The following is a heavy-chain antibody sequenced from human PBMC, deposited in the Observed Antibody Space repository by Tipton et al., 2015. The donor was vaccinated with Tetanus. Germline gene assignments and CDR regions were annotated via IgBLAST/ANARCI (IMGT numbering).Heavy chain of an antibody. Sequence: TLSLTCSVSGGSISSGGYYWSWIRQHPGKGLEWIGDIYFSGSTYYNPSLKSRITISLDTSKNQFFLQLNSVTAADTAVYFCARAISGSFSSADYWGQGTLVTVSS. CDR2: IYFSGST. J-gene: IGHJ4*02. D-gene: IGHD1-26*01. V-gene: IGHV4-31*03. CDR3: ARAISGSFSSADY. CDR1: GGSISSGGYY.